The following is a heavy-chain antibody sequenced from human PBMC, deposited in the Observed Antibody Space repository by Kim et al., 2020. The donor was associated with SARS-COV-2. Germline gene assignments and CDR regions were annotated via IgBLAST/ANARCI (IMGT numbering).Heavy chain of an antibody. Sequence: SETLSLTCALKSGSFSVYYWSWIRQSPGSGLEWIGKINQYGDTNYNPSLQNRVTISLDTSKNHFSLQLTSLTAADTAVYYCARRQTVRALEYWGQGTRVTVSS. V-gene: IGHV4-34*01. CDR3: ARRQTVRALEY. J-gene: IGHJ4*02. CDR2: INQYGDT. D-gene: IGHD1-1*01. CDR1: SGSFSVYY.